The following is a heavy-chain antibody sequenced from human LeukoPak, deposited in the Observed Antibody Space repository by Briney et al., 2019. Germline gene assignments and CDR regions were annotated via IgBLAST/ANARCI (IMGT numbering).Heavy chain of an antibody. V-gene: IGHV3-30*02. D-gene: IGHD3-10*01. J-gene: IGHJ5*02. CDR3: AKDRLITMVRGVPSWFDP. CDR2: IRYDGSNK. CDR1: GFTFSSYG. Sequence: GGSLRLSCAASGFTFSSYGMHWVRQAPGKGLEWVAFIRYDGSNKYYADSVKGRFTISRDNSKNTLYLQMNSLRAEDTAVYYCAKDRLITMVRGVPSWFDPWGQGTRVTVSS.